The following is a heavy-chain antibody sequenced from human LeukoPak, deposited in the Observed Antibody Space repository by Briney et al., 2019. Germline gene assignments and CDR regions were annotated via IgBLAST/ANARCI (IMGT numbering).Heavy chain of an antibody. CDR1: GYSFTYW. J-gene: IGHJ4*02. CDR3: ASARHGDYVWDY. V-gene: IGHV5-51*01. CDR2: IYSGDSHT. Sequence: GESLKISCKGSGYSFTYWIGWVRQMPGKGLEWMGIIYSGDSHTKYSPSFQGRVAISADKSISTAYLQWSSLEASDTAMYYCASARHGDYVWDYWGQGTLVTVSS. D-gene: IGHD4-17*01.